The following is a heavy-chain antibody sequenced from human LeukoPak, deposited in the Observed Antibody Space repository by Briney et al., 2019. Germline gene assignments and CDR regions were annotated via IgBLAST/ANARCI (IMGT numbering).Heavy chain of an antibody. CDR2: INPNSGGT. V-gene: IGHV1-2*02. CDR1: GYTFSGYY. Sequence: ASVKVSCKASGYTFSGYYMHWVRQAPGQAFEWMGWINPNSGGTNYAQKFQGRVTMTRDTSISTAYMELSRLRSDDTAVYYCARSANYYDSSGYYSPHYYYGMDVWGQGTTVTVSS. D-gene: IGHD3-22*01. J-gene: IGHJ6*02. CDR3: ARSANYYDSSGYYSPHYYYGMDV.